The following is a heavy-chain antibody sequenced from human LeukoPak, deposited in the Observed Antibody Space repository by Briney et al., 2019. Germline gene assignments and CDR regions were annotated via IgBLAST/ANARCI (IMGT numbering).Heavy chain of an antibody. V-gene: IGHV1-46*01. Sequence: GASVKVSCKASGYTFTSYYMHWVRQAPGQGLEWMGIINPSGDSTSYAQKFQGRVTMTRDTSTSTVYMELSSLRSEDTAVYYCARVERHDSLYNGMDVWGQGTTVTVSS. CDR2: INPSGDST. CDR3: ARVERHDSLYNGMDV. D-gene: IGHD1-1*01. CDR1: GYTFTSYY. J-gene: IGHJ6*02.